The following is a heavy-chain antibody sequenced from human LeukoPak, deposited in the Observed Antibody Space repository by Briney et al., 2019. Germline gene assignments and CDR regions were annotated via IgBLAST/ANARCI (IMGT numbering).Heavy chain of an antibody. CDR1: GGSIRSYH. CDR3: ARSAIDAFDI. CDR2: IYNSGST. J-gene: IGHJ3*02. V-gene: IGHV4-59*08. D-gene: IGHD6-25*01. Sequence: SETLSLTCTVSGGSIRSYHWSWIRQPPGKGLECIGYIYNSGSTDYNPSLKSRVSISVDTSKNQFSLKLSSVTAADTAVYYCARSAIDAFDIWGQGTMVTVSS.